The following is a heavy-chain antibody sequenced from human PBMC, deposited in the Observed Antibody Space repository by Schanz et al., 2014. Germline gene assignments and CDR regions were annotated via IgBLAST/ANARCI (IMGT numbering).Heavy chain of an antibody. Sequence: EVQLVESGGGLVQPGGSLRLSCAAPGFTLSNYAMHWVRQTPDKGLEWVSGLSANGDSTFYSSSVKGRFTISRDISKITLYLQMGSLRAEDVAVYYCARKSLVSAHYDSWGQGTLVTVSS. J-gene: IGHJ4*02. CDR2: LSANGDST. V-gene: IGHV3-64*01. CDR1: GFTLSNYA. CDR3: ARKSLVSAHYDS. D-gene: IGHD2-21*01.